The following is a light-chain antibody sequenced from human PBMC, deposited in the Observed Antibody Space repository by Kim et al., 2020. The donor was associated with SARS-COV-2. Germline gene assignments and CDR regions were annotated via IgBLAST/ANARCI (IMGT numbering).Light chain of an antibody. V-gene: IGKV3-15*01. CDR1: KGVSSN. CDR2: GAS. Sequence: SVSPEERPSLSGRASKGVSSNWAWYQQKPGQAPRLLIYGASTRATATPARFSGSGSGAEFTLTISSLQSEDFAVYYCQQYTNWPLSFGGGTKLEV. J-gene: IGKJ4*01. CDR3: QQYTNWPLS.